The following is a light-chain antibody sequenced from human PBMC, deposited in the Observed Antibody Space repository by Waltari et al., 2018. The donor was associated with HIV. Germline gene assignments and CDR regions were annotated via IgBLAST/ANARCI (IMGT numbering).Light chain of an antibody. CDR2: DVS. V-gene: IGLV2-11*01. Sequence: QSALTQPRSVSGSPGQSVTISCTGTSSDVGGYNYFSWYQQHPTKAPKLTIYDVSKRPSGVPDRFSGSKSGNTASLTISGLQAEDEADYYCCSYAGTYTWVFGGGTKLTVL. CDR1: SSDVGGYNY. J-gene: IGLJ3*02. CDR3: CSYAGTYTWV.